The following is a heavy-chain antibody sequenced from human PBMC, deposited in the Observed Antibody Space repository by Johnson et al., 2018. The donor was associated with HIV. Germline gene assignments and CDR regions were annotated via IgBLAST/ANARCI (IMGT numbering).Heavy chain of an antibody. CDR3: AKGKHIVATTDAFDI. J-gene: IGHJ3*02. D-gene: IGHD5-12*01. V-gene: IGHV3-30-3*01. Sequence: QMLLVESGGGVVQPGRSLRLSCAASGFTFSSYAMHWVRQAPGKGLEWVAVISYDGSNKYYADSVKGRFTISRDNSKNTLYLQMNILRAEDTAVYYCAKGKHIVATTDAFDIWGQGTMVTVS. CDR2: ISYDGSNK. CDR1: GFTFSSYA.